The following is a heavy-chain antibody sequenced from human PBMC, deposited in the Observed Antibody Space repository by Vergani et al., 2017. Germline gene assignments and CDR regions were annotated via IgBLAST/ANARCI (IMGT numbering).Heavy chain of an antibody. D-gene: IGHD3-22*01. J-gene: IGHJ3*02. Sequence: EVQLVESGGGLVQPGGSLRLSCAASGFTFSSYSMNWVRQAPGKGLEWVSYISSSSSNIYYADSVKGRFTISRDNAKNSLYLQMNSLRDEDTAVYYCARAMIVVWHAFDIWGQGTMVTVSS. CDR1: GFTFSSYS. CDR3: ARAMIVVWHAFDI. CDR2: ISSSSSNI. V-gene: IGHV3-48*02.